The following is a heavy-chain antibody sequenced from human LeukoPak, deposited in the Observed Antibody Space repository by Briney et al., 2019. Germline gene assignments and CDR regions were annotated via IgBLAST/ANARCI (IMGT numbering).Heavy chain of an antibody. J-gene: IGHJ4*02. CDR2: IASDGSST. Sequence: GGSLRLSCAASGFTFSSYWMNWVRQAPGKGLVWVSRIASDGSSTTYADSVKGRFSISRDNAKNTLYLQMNSLRAEDTAVYYCARDRGPRTGFMVREAYDYWGQGTLVTVSS. V-gene: IGHV3-74*01. D-gene: IGHD3-10*01. CDR3: ARDRGPRTGFMVREAYDY. CDR1: GFTFSSYW.